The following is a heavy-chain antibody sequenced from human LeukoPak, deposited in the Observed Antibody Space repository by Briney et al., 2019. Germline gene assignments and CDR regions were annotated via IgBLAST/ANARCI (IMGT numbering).Heavy chain of an antibody. Sequence: GGSLRLSCAASGFTFSSYAMHWVRQAPGRGLEWVAVISYDGSNKYYADSVKGRFTISRDNSKNTLYLQMNSLRAEDPAVYYCARDQGYYYDSSGQPWGQGTLVTVSS. D-gene: IGHD3-22*01. CDR1: GFTFSSYA. V-gene: IGHV3-30-3*01. CDR3: ARDQGYYYDSSGQP. CDR2: ISYDGSNK. J-gene: IGHJ5*02.